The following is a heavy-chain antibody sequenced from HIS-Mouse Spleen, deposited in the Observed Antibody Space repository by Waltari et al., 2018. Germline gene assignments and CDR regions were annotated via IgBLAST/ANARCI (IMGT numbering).Heavy chain of an antibody. CDR1: GYTFTGYY. V-gene: IGHV1-2*02. CDR2: INPNRGGK. D-gene: IGHD1-26*01. CDR3: ARDKGGSYLFDY. J-gene: IGHJ4*02. Sequence: QVQLVQSGAEVKKPGASVKVSCKASGYTFTGYYMHWVRQAPGQGLEWMGGINPNRGGKSYAQKFQGRVTMTRETSISTAYMELGRLRSDDTAVYYCARDKGGSYLFDYWGQGTLVTVSS.